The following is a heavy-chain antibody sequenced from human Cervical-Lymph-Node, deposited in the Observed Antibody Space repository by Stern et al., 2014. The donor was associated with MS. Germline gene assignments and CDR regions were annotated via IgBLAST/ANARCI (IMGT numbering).Heavy chain of an antibody. Sequence: QVQLVESGAEVKKPGSSVKVSCKASGGTFSSYGISWVRQAPGQGLEWMGGIIPMFGTPNYAQTFQGRVKIIADESRSTSSMELSSLRSEDTAVYYCASIMDTPLASDYWGQGTLVTVSS. CDR1: GGTFSSYG. D-gene: IGHD2-8*01. CDR2: IIPMFGTP. J-gene: IGHJ4*02. V-gene: IGHV1-69*01. CDR3: ASIMDTPLASDY.